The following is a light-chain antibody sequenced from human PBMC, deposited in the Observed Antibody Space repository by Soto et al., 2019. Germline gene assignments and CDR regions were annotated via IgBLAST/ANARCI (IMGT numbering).Light chain of an antibody. CDR3: QQRHMWPIT. CDR2: DAY. CDR1: QSFRGL. Sequence: EVVLTQSPVTLSLSPGERATLSRMASQSFRGLLAWYQQKPGQAPRLLIYDAYNRATGIPPRFSGSGSGTDFTLTISSLEPEDSAVYYCQQRHMWPITFGQGTRLEIK. V-gene: IGKV3-11*01. J-gene: IGKJ5*01.